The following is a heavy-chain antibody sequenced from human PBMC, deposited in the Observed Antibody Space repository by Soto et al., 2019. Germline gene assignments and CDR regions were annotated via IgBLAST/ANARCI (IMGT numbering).Heavy chain of an antibody. CDR1: GFTFSSYA. CDR2: ISYDGSNK. D-gene: IGHD6-25*01. J-gene: IGHJ4*02. CDR3: TGSIAAEN. Sequence: QVQLVESGGGVVQPGRSLRLSCAASGFTFSSYAMHWVRQAPGKGLEWVAVISYDGSNKYYADSVKGRFTISRDNSKNPLYLQMNSLRAEDTAVYYCTGSIAAENWGQGTLVTVSS. V-gene: IGHV3-30-3*01.